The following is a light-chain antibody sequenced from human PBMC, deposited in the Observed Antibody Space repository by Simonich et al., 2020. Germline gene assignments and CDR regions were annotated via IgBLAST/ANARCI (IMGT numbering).Light chain of an antibody. CDR3: SSYTSSSTLV. V-gene: IGLV2-14*01. CDR2: EVS. CDR1: SRDVGGYNY. Sequence: QSALTQPASVSGSPGQSITISCTGTSRDVGGYNYVSWYQQHPGKAPKLMIYEVSQRPSGVSNRFSGSKSGNTASLTISGLQAEDEADYYCSSYTSSSTLVFGGGTKLTVL. J-gene: IGLJ2*01.